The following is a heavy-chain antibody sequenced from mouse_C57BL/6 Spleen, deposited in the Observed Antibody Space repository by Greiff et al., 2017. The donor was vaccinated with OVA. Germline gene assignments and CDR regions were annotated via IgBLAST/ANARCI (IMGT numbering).Heavy chain of an antibody. D-gene: IGHD1-1*01. CDR2: INPNNGGT. CDR3: ALTTVVATGFDY. V-gene: IGHV1-22*01. Sequence: VQLQQSGPELVKPGASVKMSCKASGYTFTDYNMHWVKQSHGKSLEWIGYINPNNGGTSYNQKFKGKATLTVNKSSSTAYMELRSLTSEDSAVYYCALTTVVATGFDYWGQGTTLTVSS. CDR1: GYTFTDYN. J-gene: IGHJ2*01.